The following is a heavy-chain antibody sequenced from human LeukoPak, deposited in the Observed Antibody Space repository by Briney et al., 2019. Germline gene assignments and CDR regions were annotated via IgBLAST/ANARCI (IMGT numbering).Heavy chain of an antibody. D-gene: IGHD6-6*01. CDR1: GFTFSSYA. J-gene: IGHJ4*02. V-gene: IGHV3-74*01. CDR3: ARGGRDIAALDY. Sequence: GGSLRLSCAASGFTFSSYAMSWVRQPPGKGLVWVSRIKTDGSITTYADSVRGRFTISRDNAKNTLYLQMNSLRAEDTAVYYCARGGRDIAALDYWGQGTLATVSS. CDR2: IKTDGSIT.